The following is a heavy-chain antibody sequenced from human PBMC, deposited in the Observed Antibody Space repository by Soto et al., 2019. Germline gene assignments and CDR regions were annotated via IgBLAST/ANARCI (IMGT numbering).Heavy chain of an antibody. CDR2: IGGSGTTI. CDR1: GFPFSAYA. V-gene: IGHV3-23*01. CDR3: ASSLLTLRWLEP. J-gene: IGHJ5*02. Sequence: GGSRRLSCVASGFPFSAYAMNWFRQAPGKGLEWVCGIGGSGTTICCADSVKGRFSISRDNLANTMYLQMNSVSVEDTVVYYCASSLLTLRWLEPWGQGPRVTVCS.